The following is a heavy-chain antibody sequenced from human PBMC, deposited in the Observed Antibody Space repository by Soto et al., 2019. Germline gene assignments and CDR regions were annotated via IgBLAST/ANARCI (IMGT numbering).Heavy chain of an antibody. CDR3: ARGGRDCSGGSCDAFSWFDP. CDR1: GYTFTSYY. J-gene: IGHJ5*02. CDR2: INPSGGST. D-gene: IGHD2-15*01. V-gene: IGHV1-46*03. Sequence: QVQLVQSGAEVKKPGASVKVSCKASGYTFTSYYMHWVRQAPGQGLEWMGIINPSGGSTSYAQKFPGRVTMTRDTSTSTVYMELSSLRSEDTAVYYCARGGRDCSGGSCDAFSWFDPWGQGTLVTVSS.